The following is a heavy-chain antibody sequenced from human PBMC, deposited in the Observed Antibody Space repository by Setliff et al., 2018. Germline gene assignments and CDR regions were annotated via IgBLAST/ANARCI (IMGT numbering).Heavy chain of an antibody. V-gene: IGHV4-39*07. CDR1: GGSISSSSHY. D-gene: IGHD5-12*01. Sequence: PSETLSLTCTVSGGSISSSSHYWGWIRQPPGKGLEWIGSIYYTGSTYYNPSLKSRVTISADTSKNQLYLKLESVTAADTAVYFCARDPGYRSGTWSLDSWGQGTLVTVSS. CDR3: ARDPGYRSGTWSLDS. CDR2: IYYTGST. J-gene: IGHJ4*02.